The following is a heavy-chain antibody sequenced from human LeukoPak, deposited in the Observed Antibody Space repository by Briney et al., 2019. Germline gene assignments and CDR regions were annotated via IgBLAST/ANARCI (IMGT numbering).Heavy chain of an antibody. V-gene: IGHV3-30*03. Sequence: GTSLRLSCAAYGFTFCTYGMPWVRQAPGKGLELVAAIAHDGSTKFFADSVKGRVTISRDNSDNTVYLQMNSLRAEDTAVFYCARDGDSGYDSVGAHYDYWGQGNPVTVSS. J-gene: IGHJ4*02. CDR2: IAHDGSTK. CDR3: ARDGDSGYDSVGAHYDY. D-gene: IGHD5-12*01. CDR1: GFTFCTYG.